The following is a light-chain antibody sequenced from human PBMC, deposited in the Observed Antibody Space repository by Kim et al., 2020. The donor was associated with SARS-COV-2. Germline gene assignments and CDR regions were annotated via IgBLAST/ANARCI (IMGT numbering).Light chain of an antibody. CDR1: QSVDTN. Sequence: DIEMTQSPSTLSVSPGERATLSCRVSQSVDTNLAWYQQKPGQAPSLVIYDASTRDTGFSARFSGSGSGTEFTLTISSLQSEDFAVYYCQHYNTYPLTFGGGTRVEIK. CDR2: DAS. J-gene: IGKJ4*01. V-gene: IGKV3-15*01. CDR3: QHYNTYPLT.